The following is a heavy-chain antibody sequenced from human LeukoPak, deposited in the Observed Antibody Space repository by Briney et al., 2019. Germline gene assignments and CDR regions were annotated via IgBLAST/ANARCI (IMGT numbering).Heavy chain of an antibody. Sequence: GGSLRLSCAASGFTVSSNYMSWVRQPPGKGLEWVADIYSGGSTYYADSVKGRFTISRDNSKNTLYLQMNSLRAEDTAVYYCARDRVRGVAYGMDVWGQGTTVTVSS. D-gene: IGHD3-10*01. V-gene: IGHV3-66*01. J-gene: IGHJ6*02. CDR3: ARDRVRGVAYGMDV. CDR2: IYSGGST. CDR1: GFTVSSNY.